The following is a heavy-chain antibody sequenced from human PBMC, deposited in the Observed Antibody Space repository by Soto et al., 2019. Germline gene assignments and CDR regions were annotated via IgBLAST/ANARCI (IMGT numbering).Heavy chain of an antibody. Sequence: PGGSLRLSCAASGFTFSSYTMNWVRQAPGKGLEWVSSISSRNSHIYYADSVKGRFIISRDNAKKSLDLQMNSLRAEDTAVYYCASSYVAALDYWGQGTLVTVSS. V-gene: IGHV3-21*01. CDR2: ISSRNSHI. D-gene: IGHD1-1*01. CDR3: ASSYVAALDY. J-gene: IGHJ4*02. CDR1: GFTFSSYT.